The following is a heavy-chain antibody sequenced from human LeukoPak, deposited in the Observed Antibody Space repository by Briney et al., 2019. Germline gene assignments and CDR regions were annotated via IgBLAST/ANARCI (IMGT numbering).Heavy chain of an antibody. CDR3: AGGDYDAFDI. V-gene: IGHV3-30*02. J-gene: IGHJ3*02. Sequence: PGGSLRLSCAASGFTFSSYSMNWVRQAPGKGLEWVAFIRYDGSNKYYADSVKGRFTISRDNSKNTLYLQMNSLRAEDTAVYYCAGGDYDAFDIWGQGTMVTVSS. CDR2: IRYDGSNK. D-gene: IGHD4-17*01. CDR1: GFTFSSYS.